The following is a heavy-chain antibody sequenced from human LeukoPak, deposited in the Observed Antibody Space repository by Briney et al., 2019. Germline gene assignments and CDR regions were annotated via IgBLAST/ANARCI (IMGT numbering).Heavy chain of an antibody. CDR3: ASARLGSGLEGAFDI. J-gene: IGHJ3*02. Sequence: SETLSRTCTVSGGSISSYFWSWIRQPPGKGLEWIGYIYYSGSTNYNPSLKSRVTISVDTSKNQFSLKLSSVTAADTAVYYCASARLGSGLEGAFDIWGQGTMVTVS. CDR2: IYYSGST. D-gene: IGHD6-25*01. CDR1: GGSISSYF. V-gene: IGHV4-59*01.